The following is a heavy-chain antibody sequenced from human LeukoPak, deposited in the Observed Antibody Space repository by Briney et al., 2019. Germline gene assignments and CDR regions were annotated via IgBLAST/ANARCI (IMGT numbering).Heavy chain of an antibody. Sequence: SQTLSLTCTVSGGSIRSTNYYWSWIRQDPAKGLEWIGYIYHSGSTYYNPSLKSRVTISVDRSKNQFSLKLSSVTAADTAVYYCARVHYYDSSGYYYEYFDYWGQGTLVTVSS. CDR2: IYHSGST. CDR3: ARVHYYDSSGYYYEYFDY. V-gene: IGHV4-30-2*01. D-gene: IGHD3-22*01. CDR1: GGSIRSTNYY. J-gene: IGHJ4*02.